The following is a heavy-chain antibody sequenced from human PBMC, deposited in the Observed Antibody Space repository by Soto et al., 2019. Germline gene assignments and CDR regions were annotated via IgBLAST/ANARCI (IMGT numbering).Heavy chain of an antibody. Sequence: PSETLSLTCAVSGDSMSSSDYYWGWIRQPPGKGLEWIGSIYYSGSTYYNPSLQSRVAISVDTSKNQFSLKLKSVTAADTDIYYCARRTVNIRTFYSGLKTHCFDYWGQGAPVTVSS. CDR1: GDSMSSSDYY. J-gene: IGHJ4*02. CDR3: ARRTVNIRTFYSGLKTHCFDY. V-gene: IGHV4-39*01. D-gene: IGHD6-19*01. CDR2: IYYSGST.